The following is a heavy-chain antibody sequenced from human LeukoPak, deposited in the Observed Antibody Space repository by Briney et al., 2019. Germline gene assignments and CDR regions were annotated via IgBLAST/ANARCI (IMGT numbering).Heavy chain of an antibody. D-gene: IGHD1/OR15-1a*01. Sequence: GESLKISCKGSGYTFTTHWIAWVRQMPGKGLEWMGVIFPGDSDTTYSPSFEGQVTISADKSINTAYLQWSSLKASDTAMYYCATSESQTRFDFWGQGTLVTVSS. J-gene: IGHJ4*02. V-gene: IGHV5-51*01. CDR2: IFPGDSDT. CDR3: ATSESQTRFDF. CDR1: GYTFTTHW.